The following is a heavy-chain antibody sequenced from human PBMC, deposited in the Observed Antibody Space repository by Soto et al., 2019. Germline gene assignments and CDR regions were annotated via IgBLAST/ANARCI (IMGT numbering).Heavy chain of an antibody. D-gene: IGHD3-9*01. Sequence: ASVKVSCKASGYTFTSYGISWVRQAPGQGLEWMGWISAYNGNTNYAQKLQGRVTMTTDTSTSTAYMELRSLRSDDTAVYYCARVFPHYDISMAPNCFDPWGQGTLVTVSS. CDR1: GYTFTSYG. J-gene: IGHJ5*02. CDR2: ISAYNGNT. CDR3: ARVFPHYDISMAPNCFDP. V-gene: IGHV1-18*01.